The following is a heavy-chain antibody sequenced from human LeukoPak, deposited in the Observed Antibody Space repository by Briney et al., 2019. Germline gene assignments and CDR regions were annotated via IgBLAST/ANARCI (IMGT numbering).Heavy chain of an antibody. V-gene: IGHV3-30*03. D-gene: IGHD6-13*01. CDR1: GFPFSSYS. CDR3: ARDSRQLALDY. CDR2: ISYDGSDK. J-gene: IGHJ4*02. Sequence: GGSLRLSCAASGFPFSSYSMTWVRQAPGKGLEWVAVISYDGSDKYYADSVKGRFTISRDNSKNTLYLHMNSLRPDDTAVYYCARDSRQLALDYWGQGTLVTVSS.